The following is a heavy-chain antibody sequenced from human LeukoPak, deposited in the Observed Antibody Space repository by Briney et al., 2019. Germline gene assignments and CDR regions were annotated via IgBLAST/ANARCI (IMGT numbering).Heavy chain of an antibody. CDR1: GFTFSTYG. J-gene: IGHJ4*02. CDR2: ISYDESNT. Sequence: GGSLRLSCAASGFTFSTYGMNWVRQAPGKGLEWVAIISYDESNTYYADSVKGRFTISRDNAKNSLYLQMNSLRAEDTAVYYCARDLDYYDSSGFDYWGQGTLVTVSS. D-gene: IGHD3-22*01. CDR3: ARDLDYYDSSGFDY. V-gene: IGHV3-30*03.